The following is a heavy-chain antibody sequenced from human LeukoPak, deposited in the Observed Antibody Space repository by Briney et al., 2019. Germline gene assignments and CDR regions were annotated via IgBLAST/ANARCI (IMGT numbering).Heavy chain of an antibody. D-gene: IGHD2-21*01. Sequence: GGSLRLSCAASGFTFSSYAMSWVRQAPGKGLEWVSAVSGSGGSTYYADSVKGRFTISRDDSKNTLYLQMNSLRAEDTAIYYCAKNPEHGFFFDYWGQGTLVTVSS. J-gene: IGHJ4*02. V-gene: IGHV3-23*01. CDR1: GFTFSSYA. CDR2: VSGSGGST. CDR3: AKNPEHGFFFDY.